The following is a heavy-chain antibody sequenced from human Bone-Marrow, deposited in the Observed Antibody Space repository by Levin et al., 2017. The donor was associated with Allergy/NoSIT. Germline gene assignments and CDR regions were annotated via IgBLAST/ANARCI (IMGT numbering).Heavy chain of an antibody. CDR3: ARAGYNDYRVPYYAMDL. J-gene: IGHJ6*02. CDR1: DFTFKIYG. Sequence: PGGSLRLSCAASDFTFKIYGMHWVRQAPGKGLTWVAFIWNDGSNKYYADSVEGRFTISRDNSKNTLSLQMNSLGAEDAGAYYCARAGYNDYRVPYYAMDLWGQGTTVTVSS. D-gene: IGHD1-1*01. CDR2: IWNDGSNK. V-gene: IGHV3-33*01.